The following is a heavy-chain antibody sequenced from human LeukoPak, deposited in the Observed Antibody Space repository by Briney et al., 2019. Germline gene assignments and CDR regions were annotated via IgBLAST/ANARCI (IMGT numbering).Heavy chain of an antibody. D-gene: IGHD3-16*02. V-gene: IGHV3-21*01. J-gene: IGHJ6*02. Sequence: GGSLRLSCAASGFTFSSYSMDWVRQAPGKGLEWVSSISSSSSYIYYADSVKGRFTISRDNAKNSLYLQMNSLRAEDTAVYYCARANDYVWGSYHYPYYYYYYGMDVWGQGTTVTVSS. CDR2: ISSSSSYI. CDR3: ARANDYVWGSYHYPYYYYYYGMDV. CDR1: GFTFSSYS.